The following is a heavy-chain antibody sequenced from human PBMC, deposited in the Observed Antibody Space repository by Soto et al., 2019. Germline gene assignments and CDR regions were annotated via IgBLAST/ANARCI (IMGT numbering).Heavy chain of an antibody. J-gene: IGHJ4*02. CDR2: ISGSGGST. D-gene: IGHD6-6*01. CDR3: AKEMYSSSSFDY. Sequence: EVQLLESGGGLVQPGGSLRVSCAASGFTFRSYAMNWVRQAPGKGLEWVSAISGSGGSTYYADSVKGRFSISRDNSKNTLYLQMNSLSAEDTAVYFCAKEMYSSSSFDYWGQGTLVTVSS. V-gene: IGHV3-23*01. CDR1: GFTFRSYA.